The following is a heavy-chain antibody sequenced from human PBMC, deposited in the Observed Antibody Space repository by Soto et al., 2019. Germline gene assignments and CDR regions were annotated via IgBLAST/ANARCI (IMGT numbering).Heavy chain of an antibody. Sequence: QVQLQESGPGLVKPSQTLSLTCTVSGGSISSGGYYWSWIRQHPGKGLEWIGYIYYSGSTYYNPSIKSRVTISVDTSKNQFSLKLSSVTAADTAVYYCARDASAAANPPYWYFALWGRGTLVTVSS. CDR3: ARDASAAANPPYWYFAL. CDR2: IYYSGST. J-gene: IGHJ2*01. V-gene: IGHV4-31*03. CDR1: GGSISSGGYY. D-gene: IGHD6-13*01.